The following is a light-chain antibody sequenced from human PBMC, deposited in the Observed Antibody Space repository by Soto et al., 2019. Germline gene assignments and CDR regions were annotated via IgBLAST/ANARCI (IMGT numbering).Light chain of an antibody. V-gene: IGKV3-20*01. CDR2: GAS. CDR3: QQYDNSPYS. CDR1: QTVSSTY. Sequence: TGTLSLSPGERATLSCSASQTVSSTYLAWYQHKPGQAPRLLIYGASSRATGIPDRFSGRGSGTDFTLTISRLEPEDFAVYYCQQYDNSPYSFGQG. J-gene: IGKJ2*03.